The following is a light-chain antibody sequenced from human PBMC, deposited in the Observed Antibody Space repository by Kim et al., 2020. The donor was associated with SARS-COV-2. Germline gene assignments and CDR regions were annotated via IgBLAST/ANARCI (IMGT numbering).Light chain of an antibody. Sequence: KTVTTSCTRSSGSIDDNYVQWYQQRPGGVPTIVIYEDDQRPSGVSDRFSGSIDNSSNSASLTISGLKTEDEADYYCQSYNRTNVVFGGGTQLTVL. V-gene: IGLV6-57*03. CDR1: SGSIDDNY. CDR3: QSYNRTNVV. CDR2: EDD. J-gene: IGLJ2*01.